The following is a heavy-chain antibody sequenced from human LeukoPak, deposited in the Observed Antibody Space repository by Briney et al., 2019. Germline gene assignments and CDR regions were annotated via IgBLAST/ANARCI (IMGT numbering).Heavy chain of an antibody. CDR1: AGSITSNY. Sequence: SETLSLTCTVSAGSITSNYWSWIRQPPGEGLEWIGYIHYSGTTDYNPSLTSRVTISLDVSKSQFSLSLNSVTAADTAMYYCARDAAGYSSSWEFDYWGQGMLVTVSS. CDR2: IHYSGTT. V-gene: IGHV4-59*01. J-gene: IGHJ4*02. CDR3: ARDAAGYSSSWEFDY. D-gene: IGHD6-13*01.